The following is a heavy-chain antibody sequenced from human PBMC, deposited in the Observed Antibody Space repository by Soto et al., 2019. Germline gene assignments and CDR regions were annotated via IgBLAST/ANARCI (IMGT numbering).Heavy chain of an antibody. CDR3: ARDPSIVATIYFDY. J-gene: IGHJ4*02. D-gene: IGHD5-12*01. CDR1: GFTLSSYS. V-gene: IGHV3-21*01. CDR2: ISSSSSYI. Sequence: GGSLRLSCAASGFTLSSYSMNWVRQAPGKGLEWVSSISSSSSYIYYADSVKGRFTISRDNAKNSLYLQMNSLRAEDTAVYYCARDPSIVATIYFDYWGQGTLVTVSS.